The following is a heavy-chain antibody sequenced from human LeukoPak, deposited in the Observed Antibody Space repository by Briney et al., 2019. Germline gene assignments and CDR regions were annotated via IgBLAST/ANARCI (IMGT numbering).Heavy chain of an antibody. CDR3: ARMGIAVAGTSYYFDY. J-gene: IGHJ4*02. Sequence: PGGALILSCSCSGFTFSSYSMNWVRQAPGKGLEGDSYISSSSSTIYYADSVKGRFTISRDNAKNSLYLQMNSLRDEDTAVYYCARMGIAVAGTSYYFDYWGQGTLVTVSS. CDR2: ISSSSSTI. V-gene: IGHV3-48*02. CDR1: GFTFSSYS. D-gene: IGHD6-19*01.